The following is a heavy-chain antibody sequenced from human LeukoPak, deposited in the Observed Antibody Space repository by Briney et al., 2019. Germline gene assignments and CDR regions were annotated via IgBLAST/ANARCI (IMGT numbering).Heavy chain of an antibody. D-gene: IGHD4-17*01. CDR3: AKGAVTTLKNWYLDL. CDR2: ISYDGTRP. Sequence: GGSLRLSCAASGFTLSNYGIHWVRQAPGKGLEWVAVISYDGTRPYYTDSVKGDFTISRDNSKNTVYLQMSTLRADDTAVYYCAKGAVTTLKNWYLDLWGRGTLVTVSS. J-gene: IGHJ2*01. V-gene: IGHV3-30*18. CDR1: GFTLSNYG.